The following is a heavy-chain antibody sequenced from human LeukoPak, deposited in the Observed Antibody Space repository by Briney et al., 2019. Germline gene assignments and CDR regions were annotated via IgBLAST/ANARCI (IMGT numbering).Heavy chain of an antibody. CDR2: ISSSSSYI. Sequence: PGGSLRLSCAASGFTFSSYSMNWVRQAPGKGLEWVSSISSSSSYIYYADSVKGRFTISRDNAKNSLYLQMNSLRAEDTAVYYCARSSRVAAAGTGYWGQGTLVTVSS. D-gene: IGHD6-13*01. V-gene: IGHV3-21*01. CDR1: GFTFSSYS. J-gene: IGHJ4*02. CDR3: ARSSRVAAAGTGY.